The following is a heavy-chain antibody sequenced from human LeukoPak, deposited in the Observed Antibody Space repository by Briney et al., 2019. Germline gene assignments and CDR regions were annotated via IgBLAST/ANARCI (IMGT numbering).Heavy chain of an antibody. CDR2: IRYDGSNK. CDR3: AKAGTLADYDFWSGLIDY. CDR1: GFTFSSYG. J-gene: IGHJ4*02. D-gene: IGHD3-3*01. V-gene: IGHV3-30*02. Sequence: GGSLRLSCAASGFTFSSYGMHWVRQAPGKGLEWVAFIRYDGSNKYYADSVKGRFTISRDNSKNTLYLQMNSLRTEDTAVYYCAKAGTLADYDFWSGLIDYWGQGTLVTVSS.